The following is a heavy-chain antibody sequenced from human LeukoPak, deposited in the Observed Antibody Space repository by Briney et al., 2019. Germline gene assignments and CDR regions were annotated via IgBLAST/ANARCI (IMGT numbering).Heavy chain of an antibody. CDR1: GASIRSYY. V-gene: IGHV4-4*07. Sequence: PSETLSLTCTVSGASIRSYYWRWIRQPAGTGLEWIGRIYTSGSTHYNPSHKPRLTMSVDTSKNQCSLKLSSVTAADTAVYYCAKGYDYVWRSYRSGYFDYWGQGTLVTVSS. J-gene: IGHJ4*02. CDR2: IYTSGST. CDR3: AKGYDYVWRSYRSGYFDY. D-gene: IGHD3-16*02.